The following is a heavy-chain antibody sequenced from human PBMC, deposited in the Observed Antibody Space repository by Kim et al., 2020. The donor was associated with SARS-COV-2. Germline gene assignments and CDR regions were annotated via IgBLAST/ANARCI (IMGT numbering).Heavy chain of an antibody. CDR2: INTNTGNP. CDR3: ARISMVRGVNWFDP. D-gene: IGHD3-10*01. V-gene: IGHV7-4-1*02. Sequence: ASVKVSCKASGYTFTSYALNWVRQAPGQGLEWMGWINTNTGNPTYAQGFTGRFVFSLDTSVSTAYLQISSLKAEDTAVYYCARISMVRGVNWFDPWGQGTLVTVSS. CDR1: GYTFTSYA. J-gene: IGHJ5*02.